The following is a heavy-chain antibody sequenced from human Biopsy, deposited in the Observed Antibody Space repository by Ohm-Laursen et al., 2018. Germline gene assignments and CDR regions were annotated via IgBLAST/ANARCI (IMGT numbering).Heavy chain of an antibody. CDR3: ARDSSRRAREGGMDV. J-gene: IGHJ6*02. Sequence: SLRLSCSASGFSVSSYDMNWVRQAPGKGLEWISYISETSSHIYDADSVRGRFTVARDIAKNSLYLQLNSLRVEDTAVYYCARDSSRRAREGGMDVWGQGITVTV. V-gene: IGHV3-21*01. CDR2: ISETSSHI. D-gene: IGHD6-6*01. CDR1: GFSVSSYD.